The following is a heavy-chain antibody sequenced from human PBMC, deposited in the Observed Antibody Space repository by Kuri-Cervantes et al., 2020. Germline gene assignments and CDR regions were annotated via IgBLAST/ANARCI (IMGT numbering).Heavy chain of an antibody. CDR1: GFMFSDYF. D-gene: IGHD2-15*01. V-gene: IGHV3-11*01. CDR2: ISSSGSPI. Sequence: GGSLRLSCAASGFMFSDYFMSWIRQAPGRGLEWVSYISSSGSPIYYADSVKGRFTISRDNAKNSLDLQMNSLRAEDTAVYYCANAICSGGNCFPRYGVDVWGQGTTVTVSS. CDR3: ANAICSGGNCFPRYGVDV. J-gene: IGHJ6*02.